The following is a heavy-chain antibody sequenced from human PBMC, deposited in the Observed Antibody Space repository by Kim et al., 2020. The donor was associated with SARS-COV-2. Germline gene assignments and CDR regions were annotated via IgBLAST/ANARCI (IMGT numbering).Heavy chain of an antibody. CDR1: GLTFRTYG. CDR3: ARELTVTTFNY. V-gene: IGHV3-33*05. D-gene: IGHD4-17*01. Sequence: GGSLRLSCAASGLTFRTYGMHWVRQAPGEGLEWVAVISYDGSNKYYGDSVKGRFTISRDNYKNTLYLQVNSLRAEDTVVYYYARELTVTTFNYCGQGTLVTVSS. CDR2: ISYDGSNK. J-gene: IGHJ4*02.